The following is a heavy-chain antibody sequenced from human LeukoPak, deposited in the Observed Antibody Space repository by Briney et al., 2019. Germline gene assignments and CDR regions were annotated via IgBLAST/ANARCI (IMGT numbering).Heavy chain of an antibody. CDR1: GGSFSGYY. D-gene: IGHD6-19*01. J-gene: IGHJ4*02. Sequence: SETLSLTCAVYGGSFSGYYWSWIRQPPGKGLEWIGEINHSGSTNYNPSLKSRVTISVDTSKNQFSLKLSSVTAADTAVYYCARGLGYSSGWTYFDYLGQGTLVTVSS. V-gene: IGHV4-34*01. CDR3: ARGLGYSSGWTYFDY. CDR2: INHSGST.